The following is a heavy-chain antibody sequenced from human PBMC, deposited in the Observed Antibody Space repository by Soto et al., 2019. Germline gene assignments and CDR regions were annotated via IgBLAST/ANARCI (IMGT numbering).Heavy chain of an antibody. J-gene: IGHJ4*02. CDR2: IWYDGSNI. CDR3: ARDGAHYEIDY. V-gene: IGHV3-33*01. D-gene: IGHD3-22*01. Sequence: GRDPRTSSVVDGFSVSPNGMHWVRQAPGKGLEWMAVIWYDGSNIIYADSLKGRFTVSRDNSKNTLFLETDSLTAEDTAVYYCARDGAHYEIDYWGLGT. CDR1: GFSVSPNG.